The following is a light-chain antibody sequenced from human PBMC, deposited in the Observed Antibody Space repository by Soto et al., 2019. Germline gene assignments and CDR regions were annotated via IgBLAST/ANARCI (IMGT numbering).Light chain of an antibody. CDR1: SDDIGVYNY. J-gene: IGLJ3*02. CDR3: SSYTSHSTLV. CDR2: DVD. V-gene: IGLV2-14*01. Sequence: QSALAQPASVSGSPGQSITISCTGTSDDIGVYNYVSWYQHHPGKGPKLIIFDVDNRPSGVSDRFFGSKSGNTASLTISGLQPEDEAHDHCSSYTSHSTLVFGGGTKVTVL.